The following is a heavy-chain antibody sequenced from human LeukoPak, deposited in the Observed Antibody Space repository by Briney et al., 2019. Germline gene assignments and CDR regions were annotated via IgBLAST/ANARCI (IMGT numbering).Heavy chain of an antibody. J-gene: IGHJ4*02. D-gene: IGHD3-22*01. CDR1: GFTFSSYG. Sequence: QPGRSLRLSCAASGFTFSSYGMHWVRQAPGKGLEWVAVIWYGGSNKYYADSVKGRFTISRDNSKNTLYLQMNSLRAEDTAVYYCAKDKGHYYDRSGYFDYWGQGTLVTVSS. CDR3: AKDKGHYYDRSGYFDY. V-gene: IGHV3-30*18. CDR2: IWYGGSNK.